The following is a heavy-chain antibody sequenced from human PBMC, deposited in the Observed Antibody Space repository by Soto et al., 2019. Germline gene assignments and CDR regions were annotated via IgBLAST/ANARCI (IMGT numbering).Heavy chain of an antibody. D-gene: IGHD1-26*01. J-gene: IGHJ4*02. CDR3: ARGPSGDKVDY. CDR2: IYNSGNT. Sequence: QVQLQESGPGLVEPSQTLSLTCTVSGGSISSGDYDWSWIRQPPGKDLEWIGHIYNSGNTYSNPSLKSRVTISVDTSENQFSLKLSSVTAADTAVYYCARGPSGDKVDYWGQGTLVTVSS. CDR1: GGSISSGDYD. V-gene: IGHV4-30-4*01.